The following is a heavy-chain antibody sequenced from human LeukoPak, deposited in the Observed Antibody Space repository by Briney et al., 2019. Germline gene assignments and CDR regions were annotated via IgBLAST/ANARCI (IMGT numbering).Heavy chain of an antibody. Sequence: GGSLRLSCAASGFTFSTYSMNWVRQVPGKGLEWVSSISSASSYIYYADSVKGRFTISRDDAKNSLYLQMNSLRAEDTAVYYCARYCSSSRCLYYYHMDVWGKGTTVTVSS. V-gene: IGHV3-21*01. CDR2: ISSASSYI. CDR1: GFTFSTYS. J-gene: IGHJ6*03. CDR3: ARYCSSSRCLYYYHMDV. D-gene: IGHD2-2*01.